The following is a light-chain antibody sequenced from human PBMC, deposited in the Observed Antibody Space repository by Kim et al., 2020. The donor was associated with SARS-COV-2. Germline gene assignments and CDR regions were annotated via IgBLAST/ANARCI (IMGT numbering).Light chain of an antibody. J-gene: IGKJ4*01. CDR1: QSVTTNY. V-gene: IGKV3-20*01. Sequence: PGERATLACRASQSVTTNYVAWYQQKPGKTPRLLIYGAASRATGIPDRFSGSGSGTDFTLTISRLEPEDLAVYYCQQYGSSPRFGGGTKVDIK. CDR3: QQYGSSPR. CDR2: GAA.